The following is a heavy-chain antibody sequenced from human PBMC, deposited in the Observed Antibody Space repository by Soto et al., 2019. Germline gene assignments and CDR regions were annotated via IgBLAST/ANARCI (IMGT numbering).Heavy chain of an antibody. CDR1: GGSISSGGYY. V-gene: IGHV4-31*03. D-gene: IGHD3-10*01. CDR2: IYYSGST. CDR3: ARHSPPFFYGSGPWDV. J-gene: IGHJ6*02. Sequence: SETLSLTCTVSGGSISSGGYYWSWIRQHPGKGLEWIGYIYYSGSTYYNPSLKSRVTISVDTSKNQLSLKLSSVIAADTAVYYCARHSPPFFYGSGPWDVWGQGTTVTVSS.